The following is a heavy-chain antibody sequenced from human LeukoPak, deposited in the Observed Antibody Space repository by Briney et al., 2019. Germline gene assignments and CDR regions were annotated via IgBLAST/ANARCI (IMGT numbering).Heavy chain of an antibody. Sequence: SETLSLTCAVYSGSFSGYYWTWFRQPPGKGLEWIGEFNHNWGAKYNPSLQSRVTISVDTSNNHLSLSLNSVTTADTAVYYCARARRGYGLPDITKYYDYMDVWGKGTTVTVSS. V-gene: IGHV4-34*01. D-gene: IGHD5-18*01. CDR2: FNHNWGA. CDR3: ARARRGYGLPDITKYYDYMDV. J-gene: IGHJ6*03. CDR1: SGSFSGYY.